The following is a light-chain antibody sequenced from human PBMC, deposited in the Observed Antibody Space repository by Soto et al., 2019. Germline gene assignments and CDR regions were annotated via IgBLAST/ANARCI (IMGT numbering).Light chain of an antibody. J-gene: IGKJ5*01. V-gene: IGKV3-11*01. CDR1: QSVSNY. CDR3: QKRSNWPPFT. CDR2: DAS. Sequence: EIVLTQSPATLSLSPGERATLSCRASQSVSNYLAWYQQKPGQAPRLLIYDASNRATDIPDRFSGSGSGTDFTLTIRSLEPEDFAVYYCQKRSNWPPFTFGKGKRREIK.